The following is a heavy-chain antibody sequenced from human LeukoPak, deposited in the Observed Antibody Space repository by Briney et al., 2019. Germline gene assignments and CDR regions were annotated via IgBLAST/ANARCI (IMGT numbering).Heavy chain of an antibody. CDR3: ARSRGLDS. J-gene: IGHJ4*02. V-gene: IGHV3-7*01. Sequence: QPGRSLRLSCAASGFRFSSHEMNWVRQAPGKGLEWVANIKEDGTENYYLDSVTGRFTISRDNANNSLHLQMNNLRAEDTAVYYCARSRGLDSGGQGTLVTVSS. CDR2: IKEDGTEN. CDR1: GFRFSSHE.